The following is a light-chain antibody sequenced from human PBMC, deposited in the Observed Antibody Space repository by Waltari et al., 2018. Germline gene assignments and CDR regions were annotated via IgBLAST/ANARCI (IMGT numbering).Light chain of an antibody. CDR1: SSNIGAGSD. V-gene: IGLV1-40*01. CDR3: QSFDSSLGGSV. Sequence: QSVLTQPPSVSGAPGQRVTIPCTGSSSNIGAGSDVHWYQHLPGIAPKLLIKENSNRPSGVPDRFSGSKSGTSASLAITGLQAEDEADYYCQSFDSSLGGSVFGTGTKVSVL. J-gene: IGLJ1*01. CDR2: ENS.